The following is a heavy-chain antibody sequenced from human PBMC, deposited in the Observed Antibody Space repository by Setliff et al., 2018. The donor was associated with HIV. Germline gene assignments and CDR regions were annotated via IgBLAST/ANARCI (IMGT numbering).Heavy chain of an antibody. Sequence: PGESLRLSCAASGFTFSRYGMHWVRQAPGKGLEWVAFISYDGSKKYDADFVKGRFTISRDNSKNTLFLQMNSLRPEDTAVYYCARDCRVGWVFTYGMDVWGQGTLVTVSS. J-gene: IGHJ6*02. V-gene: IGHV3-30*04. CDR3: ARDCRVGWVFTYGMDV. CDR1: GFTFSRYG. CDR2: ISYDGSKK. D-gene: IGHD6-13*01.